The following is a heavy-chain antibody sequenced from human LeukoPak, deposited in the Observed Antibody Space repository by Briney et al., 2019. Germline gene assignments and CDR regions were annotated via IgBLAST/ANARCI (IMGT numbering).Heavy chain of an antibody. CDR3: AKSRTSSSWGYFDY. CDR1: GFTFDDYA. D-gene: IGHD6-6*01. Sequence: PGGSLRLSCAASGFTFDDYAMHWVRQAPGKGLEWVSGISWNSGSIGYADYVKGRFTISRDNAKNSLYLQMNSLRAEDMALYYCAKSRTSSSWGYFDYWGQGTLVTVSS. CDR2: ISWNSGSI. V-gene: IGHV3-9*03. J-gene: IGHJ4*02.